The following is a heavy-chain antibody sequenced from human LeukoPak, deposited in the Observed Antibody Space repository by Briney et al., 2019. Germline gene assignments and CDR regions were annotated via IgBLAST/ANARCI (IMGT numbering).Heavy chain of an antibody. V-gene: IGHV3-7*03. Sequence: GGSLRLSCVASGFTLSGYWMSWVRQAPGKGLEWVANIKQDGSEKYYVDSVKGRFTISRDNSKNTLYLQLSSLRPDDTAVYYCAKGAPSSSSIFDFWGPGTLVTVSS. J-gene: IGHJ4*02. CDR3: AKGAPSSSSIFDF. CDR1: GFTLSGYW. D-gene: IGHD6-6*01. CDR2: IKQDGSEK.